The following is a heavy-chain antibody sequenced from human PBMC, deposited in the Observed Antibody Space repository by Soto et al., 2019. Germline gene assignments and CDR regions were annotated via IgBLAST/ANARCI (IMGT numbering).Heavy chain of an antibody. CDR1: GFTFSSYA. CDR3: ARYIVVVTATYAFDI. Sequence: QVQLVESGGGVVQPGRSLRLSSAASGFTFSSYAMHWVRQAPGKGLEWVAVISSYDGSNKYYADSVKGRFTISRDNSKNTLYLQMNSLRAEDTAVYYCARYIVVVTATYAFDIWGQGTMVTVSS. CDR2: ISSYDGSNK. J-gene: IGHJ3*02. V-gene: IGHV3-30-3*01. D-gene: IGHD2-21*02.